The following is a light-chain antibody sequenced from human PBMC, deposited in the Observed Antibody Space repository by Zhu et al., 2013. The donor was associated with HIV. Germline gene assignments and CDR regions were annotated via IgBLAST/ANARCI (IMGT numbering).Light chain of an antibody. CDR1: QSVSSSY. Sequence: EIVLTQSPGTLSLSPGERATLSCRASQSVSSSYLAWYQQKPGQAPRLLIYGASSRATGVPARFTGSGSGTEFTLTISSMQSEDFAVYYCQHYNNLPPYTFGPGDRSWRSN. J-gene: IGKJ2*01. CDR3: QHYNNLPPYT. V-gene: IGKV3-20*01. CDR2: GAS.